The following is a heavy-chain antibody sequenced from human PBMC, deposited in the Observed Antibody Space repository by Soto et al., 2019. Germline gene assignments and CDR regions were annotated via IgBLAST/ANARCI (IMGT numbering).Heavy chain of an antibody. D-gene: IGHD5-18*01. CDR2: IIPIFGTA. V-gene: IGHV1-69*13. J-gene: IGHJ6*02. CDR1: GGTFSSYA. CDR3: ARARGYSYEVGYGMDV. Sequence: ASVKVSCKASGGTFSSYAISWVRQAPGQGLEWMGGIIPIFGTANYAQKFQGRVTITADESTSTAYMELSSLRSEDTAVYYCARARGYSYEVGYGMDVWGHGTTVTVSS.